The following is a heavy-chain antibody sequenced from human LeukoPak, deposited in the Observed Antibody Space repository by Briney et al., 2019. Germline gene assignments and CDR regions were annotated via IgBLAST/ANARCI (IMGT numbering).Heavy chain of an antibody. CDR3: AKGNDIGGYYYPHFDY. D-gene: IGHD3-22*01. CDR1: GFTFSSYA. V-gene: IGHV3-30*04. Sequence: QPGRSLRLSYAASGFTFSSYAMHWVRQAPGKGLEWVAVISSDGDNKNYVDSVKGRFTFSRGNSKNTLYLQMNSLRAEDTAVYYCAKGNDIGGYYYPHFDYWGQGTLVTVSS. CDR2: ISSDGDNK. J-gene: IGHJ4*02.